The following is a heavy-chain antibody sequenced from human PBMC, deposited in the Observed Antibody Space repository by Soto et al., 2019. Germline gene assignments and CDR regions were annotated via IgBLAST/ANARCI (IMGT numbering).Heavy chain of an antibody. CDR2: ISAYNGNT. Sequence: GASVKVSCKASGYTFTSYSISWVRHAPGQGLEWMGWISAYNGNTNYAQKLQGRVTMTTDTSTSTAYMELRSLRSDDTAVYYCARDTAVAGIDYAFDIWGQGTTVTV. D-gene: IGHD6-19*01. CDR3: ARDTAVAGIDYAFDI. CDR1: GYTFTSYS. J-gene: IGHJ3*02. V-gene: IGHV1-18*01.